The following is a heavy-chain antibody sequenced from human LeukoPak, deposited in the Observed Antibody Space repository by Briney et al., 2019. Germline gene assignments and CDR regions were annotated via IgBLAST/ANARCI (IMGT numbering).Heavy chain of an antibody. CDR3: AKKRYYYGSGSYSDY. Sequence: GGSLRLSCAASGFTFSSYAMSWVRQAPGKGLEWVSAISGSGGSTYYADSVKGRFTISRDNSKNTLYLQMNSLRAEDTAVYYWAKKRYYYGSGSYSDYWGQGTLVTVSS. CDR1: GFTFSSYA. CDR2: ISGSGGST. J-gene: IGHJ4*02. D-gene: IGHD3-10*01. V-gene: IGHV3-23*01.